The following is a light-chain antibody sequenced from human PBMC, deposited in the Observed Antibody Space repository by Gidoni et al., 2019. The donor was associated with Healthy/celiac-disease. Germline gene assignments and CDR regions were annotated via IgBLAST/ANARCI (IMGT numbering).Light chain of an antibody. V-gene: IGKV4-1*01. CDR1: QSVLYSSNNKDY. Sequence: DIVMTQSPDSLAVSLGERATINCKSSQSVLYSSNNKDYLAWYQQKPGQPPKLLIYWASTRESGVPDRLSGSGSGTDFTLTISSRQAEDVAVYYCQQYYSTPRTFGQGTKLEIK. CDR2: WAS. CDR3: QQYYSTPRT. J-gene: IGKJ2*01.